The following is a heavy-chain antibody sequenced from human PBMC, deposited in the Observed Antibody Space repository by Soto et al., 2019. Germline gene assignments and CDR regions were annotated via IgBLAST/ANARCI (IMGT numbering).Heavy chain of an antibody. J-gene: IGHJ4*01. CDR1: VFTFSSYA. CDR3: AKGTCSGGTCYKLDY. D-gene: IGHD2-15*01. V-gene: IGHV3-23*01. CDR2: ISNSGGST. Sequence: GGSLRLSCAASVFTFSSYAMSWVRQAPGKGLEWVSAISNSGGSTYYADSVKGRFTISRDNSKNTLYLQMNSLRAEDTAVYYCAKGTCSGGTCYKLDYWGQGTLVTVSS.